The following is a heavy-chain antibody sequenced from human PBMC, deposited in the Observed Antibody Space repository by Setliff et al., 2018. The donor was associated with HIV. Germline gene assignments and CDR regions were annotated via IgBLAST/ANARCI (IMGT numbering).Heavy chain of an antibody. Sequence: SETLSLTCVVSNYSITSNYYWAWIRQPPGKGLEWIGNIYQSGSSYSNPSLKIRVTISIDTSKNQFSLKLSSVTAADTAVYYCARRWGDILTGPDTFDIWGQGTMVTVSS. D-gene: IGHD3-9*01. CDR2: IYQSGSS. CDR1: NYSITSNYY. CDR3: ARRWGDILTGPDTFDI. V-gene: IGHV4-38-2*01. J-gene: IGHJ3*02.